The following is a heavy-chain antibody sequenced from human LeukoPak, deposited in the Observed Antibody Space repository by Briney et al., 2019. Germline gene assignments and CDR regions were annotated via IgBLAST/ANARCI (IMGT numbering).Heavy chain of an antibody. CDR2: IWYNGNTK. V-gene: IGHV3-33*03. J-gene: IGHJ5*01. CDR1: GFNITSHG. D-gene: IGHD3-16*02. CDR3: VSADIWGNYRTDS. Sequence: GRSLRLSCAASGFNITSHGMRWVRQAPGKGLEWLAFIWYNGNTKYYADSVKGRFTVSRDDSQNTLHLQMDSLRAEDTAVYYCVSADIWGNYRTDSWGHGALVVVSS.